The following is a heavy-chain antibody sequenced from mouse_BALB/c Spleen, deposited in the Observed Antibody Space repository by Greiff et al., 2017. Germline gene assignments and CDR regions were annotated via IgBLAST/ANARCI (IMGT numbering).Heavy chain of an antibody. CDR2: INPSTGYT. Sequence: VQGVESGAELAKPGASVKMSCKASGYTFTSYWMHWVKQRPGQGLEWIGYINPSTGYTEYNQKFKDKATLTADKSSSTAYMQLSSLTSEDSAVYYCAREWYPHYYAMDYWGQGTSVTVSS. CDR3: AREWYPHYYAMDY. CDR1: GYTFTSYW. V-gene: IGHV1-7*01. D-gene: IGHD2-1*01. J-gene: IGHJ4*01.